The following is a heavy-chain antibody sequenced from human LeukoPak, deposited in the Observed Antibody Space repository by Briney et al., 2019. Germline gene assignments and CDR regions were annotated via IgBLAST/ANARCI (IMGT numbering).Heavy chain of an antibody. D-gene: IGHD2-2*01. Sequence: SETLSLTCAVYGFSFSGYYWSWVRQPPGKGLEWLGEISHSGSTNYNPSLKSRVTISVDTSKNQFSLKLSSVTAADTDVYYCARGSRGKNIVVVPAARVYFDYWGQGTLVTVSS. CDR1: GFSFSGYY. V-gene: IGHV4-34*01. CDR2: ISHSGST. CDR3: ARGSRGKNIVVVPAARVYFDY. J-gene: IGHJ4*02.